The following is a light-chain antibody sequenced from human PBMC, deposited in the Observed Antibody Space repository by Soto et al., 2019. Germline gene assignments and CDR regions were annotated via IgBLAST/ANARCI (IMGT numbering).Light chain of an antibody. V-gene: IGLV1-40*01. Sequence: QSVLTQPPSVSGAPGQRVTISCTGSSSNIGAGYDVHWYQQLPGTAPKLLIYGNSNRPSGVPDRFSGSKSGTSASLAITGLQAEDEADYYCQSYDSSLSVPYVVFGGGTQLTVL. CDR2: GNS. CDR1: SSNIGAGYD. J-gene: IGLJ2*01. CDR3: QSYDSSLSVPYVV.